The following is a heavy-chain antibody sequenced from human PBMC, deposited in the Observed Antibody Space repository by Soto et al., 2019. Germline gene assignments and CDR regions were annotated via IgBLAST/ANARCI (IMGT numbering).Heavy chain of an antibody. D-gene: IGHD6-6*01. CDR1: GGSFSGYY. J-gene: IGHJ6*02. CDR3: ARGRGGEQLVDYYYYGMDV. Sequence: SETLSLTCAVYGGSFSGYYLSWIRQPPGKGLEWIGEINHSGSTNYNPSLKSRVTISVDTSKNQFSLKLSSVTAADTAVYYCARGRGGEQLVDYYYYGMDVWGQGTTVTVSS. CDR2: INHSGST. V-gene: IGHV4-34*01.